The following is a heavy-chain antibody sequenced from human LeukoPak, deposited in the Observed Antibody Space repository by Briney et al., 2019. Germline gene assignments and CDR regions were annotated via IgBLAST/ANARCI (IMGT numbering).Heavy chain of an antibody. CDR3: AREVPADSSGYYYYYYYYMDV. CDR2: ISGYNGNT. D-gene: IGHD3-22*01. Sequence: GASVKVSCKASGYTFTSYGISWVRQAPGQGLEWMGWISGYNGNTNYAQKFQGRVTMTTDTSTSTAYMELSSLRSEDTAVYYCAREVPADSSGYYYYYYYYMDVWGKGTTVTISS. V-gene: IGHV1-18*01. J-gene: IGHJ6*03. CDR1: GYTFTSYG.